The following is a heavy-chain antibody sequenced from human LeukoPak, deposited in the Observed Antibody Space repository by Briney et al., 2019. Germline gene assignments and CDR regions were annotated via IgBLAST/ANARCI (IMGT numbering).Heavy chain of an antibody. V-gene: IGHV4-39*07. D-gene: IGHD3-22*01. J-gene: IGHJ4*02. Sequence: SETLSLTCTVSGGSISSSSYYWGWIRQPPGKGLEWIGSIYYSGSTYYNPSLKSRVTMSVDTSKNQSSLKLSSVTAADTAVYYCARGSYYDSSGYYSDYWGQGTLVTVSS. CDR3: ARGSYYDSSGYYSDY. CDR2: IYYSGST. CDR1: GGSISSSSYY.